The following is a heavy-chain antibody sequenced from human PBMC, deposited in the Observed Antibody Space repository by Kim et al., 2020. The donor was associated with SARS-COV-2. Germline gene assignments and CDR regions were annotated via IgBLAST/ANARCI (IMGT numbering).Heavy chain of an antibody. CDR3: ARGAPIFGVVIVRRPGGMDV. V-gene: IGHV3-48*02. Sequence: GGSLRLSCAASGFTFSSYSMNWVRQAPGKGLEWVSYISSSSSTIYYADSVKGRFTISRDNAKNSLYLQMNSLRDEDTAVYYCARGAPIFGVVIVRRPGGMDVWGQGTTVTVSS. CDR2: ISSSSSTI. CDR1: GFTFSSYS. J-gene: IGHJ6*02. D-gene: IGHD3-3*01.